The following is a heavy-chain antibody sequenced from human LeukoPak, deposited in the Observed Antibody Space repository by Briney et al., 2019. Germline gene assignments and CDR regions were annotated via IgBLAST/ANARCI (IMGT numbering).Heavy chain of an antibody. J-gene: IGHJ4*02. D-gene: IGHD1-26*01. Sequence: GGSLRLSCAASGFTFSGYWMHWVRQAPGKGLEWVAVIWYDGSNKYYADSVKGRFTISRDNSKNTLYLQMNSLRAEDTAVYYCARDLSGATGYWGQGTLVTVSS. CDR3: ARDLSGATGY. V-gene: IGHV3-33*08. CDR1: GFTFSGYW. CDR2: IWYDGSNK.